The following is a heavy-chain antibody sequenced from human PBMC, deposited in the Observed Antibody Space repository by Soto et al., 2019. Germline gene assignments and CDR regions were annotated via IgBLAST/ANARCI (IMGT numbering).Heavy chain of an antibody. CDR3: AKNGQPPYYYYGLDV. CDR1: GYTFTRYG. V-gene: IGHV1-18*01. J-gene: IGHJ6*02. D-gene: IGHD2-8*01. CDR2: ISGYKGET. Sequence: QGHLVQSGAEVKKPGASVKVSCKASGYTFTRYGISWVRQAPGQGLEWMGWISGYKGETNYAQNLQGRVTMTIDTSTTTAYMELRSLTSDDTAVYYCAKNGQPPYYYYGLDVWGQGTTVTVSS.